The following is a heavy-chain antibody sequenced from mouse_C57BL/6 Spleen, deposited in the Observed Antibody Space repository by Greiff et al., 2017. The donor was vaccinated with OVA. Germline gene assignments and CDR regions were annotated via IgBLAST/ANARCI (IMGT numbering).Heavy chain of an antibody. CDR2: IDPNSGGT. D-gene: IGHD4-1*01. CDR1: GYPFPSYW. V-gene: IGHV1-72*01. CDR3: ASSGSHWYFDV. Sequence: VQLQQPGAELVTPGASVKLSCKASGYPFPSYWMHWVKQRPGRGLEWIGRIDPNSGGTKYNEKFKSKATLTVDKPSSTAYMQLSSLTSEDSAVYYCASSGSHWYFDVWGTGTTVTVSS. J-gene: IGHJ1*03.